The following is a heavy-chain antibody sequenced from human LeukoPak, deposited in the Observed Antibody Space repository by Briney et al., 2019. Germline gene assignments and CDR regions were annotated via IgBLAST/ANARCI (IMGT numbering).Heavy chain of an antibody. D-gene: IGHD3-16*01. CDR1: GFTFSSYD. V-gene: IGHV3-30*02. Sequence: GGSLRLSCAASGFTFSSYDIHWVRQARGKWLEWVAFIRYDGSNKYYADSVKGRFTISRDNSKNTLYLQMNSLRVEDTAVYYWAKVSEGVDYWGQGTLVTVSS. CDR3: AKVSEGVDY. CDR2: IRYDGSNK. J-gene: IGHJ4*02.